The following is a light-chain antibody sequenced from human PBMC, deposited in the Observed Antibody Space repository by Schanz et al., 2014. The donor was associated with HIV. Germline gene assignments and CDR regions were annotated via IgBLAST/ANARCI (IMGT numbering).Light chain of an antibody. Sequence: EIVLTQSPATLSVSPGESATLSCRASQTVSSSSLAWYQQEPGQSPRLLIYSASSRATGIPDRFSGSGSGTDFTLTISRLEPEDFAVYYCQQYGSSRTFGQGTKVEIK. V-gene: IGKV3-20*01. CDR2: SAS. CDR3: QQYGSSRT. J-gene: IGKJ1*01. CDR1: QTVSSSS.